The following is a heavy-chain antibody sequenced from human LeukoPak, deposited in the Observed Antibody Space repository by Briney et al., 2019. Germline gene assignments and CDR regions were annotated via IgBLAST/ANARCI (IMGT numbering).Heavy chain of an antibody. V-gene: IGHV3-66*01. CDR2: IYSGGST. CDR3: ARDHGYCTNGVCRYFDY. Sequence: GGSLRLSCAASGFTVSSNYMSWVRQAPGKGLEWASVIYSGGSTYYADSVKGRFTISRGNAKNSLYLQMNSLRAEDTAVYYCARDHGYCTNGVCRYFDYWGQGTLVTVSS. J-gene: IGHJ4*02. D-gene: IGHD2-8*01. CDR1: GFTVSSNY.